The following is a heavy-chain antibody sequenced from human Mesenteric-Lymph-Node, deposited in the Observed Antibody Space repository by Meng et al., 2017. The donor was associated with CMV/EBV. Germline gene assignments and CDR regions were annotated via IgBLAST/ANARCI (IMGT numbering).Heavy chain of an antibody. CDR2: IYYSGST. CDR1: GGSITTYS. CDR3: ARDWRYCTSTTCYSWFDP. D-gene: IGHD2/OR15-2a*01. J-gene: IGHJ5*02. Sequence: SETLSLTCTISGGSITTYSWSWIRQPPGKGLEWVGYIYYSGSTNFNSSLKSRVAMSIDTSKNQLSLKLNSVTAADTAVYYCARDWRYCTSTTCYSWFDPWGQGTLVTVSS. V-gene: IGHV4-59*01.